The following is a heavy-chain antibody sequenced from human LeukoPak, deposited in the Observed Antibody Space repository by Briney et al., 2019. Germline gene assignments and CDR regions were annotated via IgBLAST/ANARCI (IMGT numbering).Heavy chain of an antibody. D-gene: IGHD7-27*01. J-gene: IGHJ4*02. V-gene: IGHV4-59*02. CDR2: IYHTGST. Sequence: SETLFLTCTISGGSVSDYYWSWIRQSPGKGLEWIGYIYHTGSTSYSPSLKSRVTISADTSQNQFSLKLSSVTAADTAVYYCASRKLGNDYWGQGTLVTVSS. CDR3: ASRKLGNDY. CDR1: GGSVSDYY.